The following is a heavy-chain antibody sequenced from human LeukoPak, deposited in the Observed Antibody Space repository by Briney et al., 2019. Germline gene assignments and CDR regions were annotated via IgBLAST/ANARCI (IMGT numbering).Heavy chain of an antibody. CDR3: ARASMVRNFDY. CDR2: IRYDGSNK. V-gene: IGHV3-30*02. Sequence: PGGSLRLSCAASGFTFSDNYMTWVRQAPGKGLEWVAFIRYDGSNKYYADSVKGRFTISRDNAKNSLYLQMNSLRAEDTAVYYCARASMVRNFDYWGQGTLVTVSS. D-gene: IGHD3-10*01. J-gene: IGHJ4*02. CDR1: GFTFSDNY.